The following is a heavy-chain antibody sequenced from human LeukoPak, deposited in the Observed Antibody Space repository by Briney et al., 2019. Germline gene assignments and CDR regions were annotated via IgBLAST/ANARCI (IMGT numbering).Heavy chain of an antibody. Sequence: SETLSLTCTVSGGSISSYYWSWIRQPPGKGLEWIGYIYYSGSTNYNPSLKSRVTISVDTSKNQFSLKLSSVTAADTAVYYCARGYSYGYGWFDPWGQGTLVTVPS. CDR2: IYYSGST. CDR1: GGSISSYY. D-gene: IGHD5-18*01. V-gene: IGHV4-59*08. J-gene: IGHJ5*02. CDR3: ARGYSYGYGWFDP.